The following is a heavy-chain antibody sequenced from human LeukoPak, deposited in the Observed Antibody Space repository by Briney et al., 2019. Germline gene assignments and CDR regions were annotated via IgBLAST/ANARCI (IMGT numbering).Heavy chain of an antibody. CDR2: INAYNGNT. D-gene: IGHD3-22*01. J-gene: IGHJ4*02. CDR3: ARGGVSNTMIVVDFDY. V-gene: IGHV1-18*01. CDR1: GYTFTSYG. Sequence: GASVKVSCKACGYTFTSYGISWVRQAPGQGLEWVGWINAYNGNTNNAQKLQGRVTITTDTSTSTAYMELRSLRSDDTGVYYCARGGVSNTMIVVDFDYWGQGTLVTVSS.